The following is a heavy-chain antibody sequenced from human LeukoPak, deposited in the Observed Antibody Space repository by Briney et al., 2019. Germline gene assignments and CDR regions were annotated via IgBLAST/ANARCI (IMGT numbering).Heavy chain of an antibody. CDR1: GGTFSTYA. CDR2: IIPIFGTA. CDR3: ARALIPRYYYGGY. V-gene: IGHV1-69*13. D-gene: IGHD3-10*01. Sequence: SVKVSCKASGGTFSTYAISWVRQAPGQGLEWMGGIIPIFGTANYAQKFQGRVTITADESTSTAYMELSSLGSDDTAVYYCARALIPRYYYGGYWGQGTLVTVSS. J-gene: IGHJ4*02.